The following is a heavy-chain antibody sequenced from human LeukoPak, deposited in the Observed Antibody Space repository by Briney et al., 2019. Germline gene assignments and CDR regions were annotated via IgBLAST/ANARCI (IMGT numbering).Heavy chain of an antibody. CDR1: GGSISSYY. J-gene: IGHJ6*03. V-gene: IGHV4-4*09. Sequence: SETLSLTCTVSGGSISSYYWSWIRQPPGKGMEWVGYIYSSGSTNYNPSLNSRVTISVDTPKNQFSLKLTSVTAADTAVYYCASTTTTYYSYFYYYMGVWGKGTTVTVSS. D-gene: IGHD4-17*01. CDR3: ASTTTTYYSYFYYYMGV. CDR2: IYSSGST.